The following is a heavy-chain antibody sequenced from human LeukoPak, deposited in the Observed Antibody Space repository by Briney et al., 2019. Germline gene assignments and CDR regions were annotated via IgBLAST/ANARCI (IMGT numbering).Heavy chain of an antibody. CDR2: ISGSGGST. V-gene: IGHV3-23*01. J-gene: IGHJ4*02. D-gene: IGHD1-26*01. CDR3: AKTDRGSYSYFDY. CDR1: GFTFSSNA. Sequence: PGGSLRLSCAASGFTFSSNAMSWVRQAPGKGLEWVSAISGSGGSTDYADSVKGRFTISRDNSKNTLCLQMSSLRAEDTAVYYCAKTDRGSYSYFDYWGQGTLVTVSS.